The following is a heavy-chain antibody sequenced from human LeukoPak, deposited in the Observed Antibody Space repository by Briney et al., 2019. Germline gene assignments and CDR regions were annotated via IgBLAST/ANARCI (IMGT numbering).Heavy chain of an antibody. J-gene: IGHJ6*03. D-gene: IGHD4-17*01. Sequence: GGSLRLSCAASGFTFSSYSMNWVRQAPGKGLEWVSYISSSSSTIYYADSVKGRFTIYRDNDKNSLYLQMNSLRAEDTAVYYCASRGVYGDLYYYYYYMDVWGKGTTVTVSS. CDR1: GFTFSSYS. V-gene: IGHV3-48*01. CDR2: ISSSSSTI. CDR3: ASRGVYGDLYYYYYYMDV.